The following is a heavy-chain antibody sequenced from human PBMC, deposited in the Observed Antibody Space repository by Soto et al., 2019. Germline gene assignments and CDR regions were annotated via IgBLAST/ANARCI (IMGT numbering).Heavy chain of an antibody. CDR3: ARDRNTRSSSSSEPYFDY. D-gene: IGHD6-6*01. CDR1: GGSISSGGYY. J-gene: IGHJ4*02. V-gene: IGHV4-31*03. Sequence: SETLSLTCTVSGGSISSGGYYWSWIRQHPGKGLEWIGYIYYSGSTYYNPSLKSRVTISVDTSKNQFSLKLSSVTAADTAVYYCARDRNTRSSSSSEPYFDYWGQGTLVPVYS. CDR2: IYYSGST.